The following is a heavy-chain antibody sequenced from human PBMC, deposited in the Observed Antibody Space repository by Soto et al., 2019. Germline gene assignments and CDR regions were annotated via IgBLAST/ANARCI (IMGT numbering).Heavy chain of an antibody. D-gene: IGHD2-15*01. CDR2: IRGYNGDT. J-gene: IGHJ4*02. CDR3: ARGRHRSPDY. Sequence: AAVKVSCKTSGYTFINFGITWVRQAPGQGLEWVGKIRGYNGDTNYAPKPQGRVTMTTDTSTSTAYLELRTLRSDDAAVYYCARGRHRSPDYWGQGTLVTVSS. CDR1: GYTFINFG. V-gene: IGHV1-18*04.